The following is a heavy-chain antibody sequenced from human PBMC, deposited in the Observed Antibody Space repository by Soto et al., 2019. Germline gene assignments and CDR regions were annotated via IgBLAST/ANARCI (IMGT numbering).Heavy chain of an antibody. Sequence: XSVKVSCKVSGYTLTELSMHWVRQAPGKGLEWMGGFDPEDGETIYAQKFQGRVTMTEDTSTDTAYMELSSLRSEDTAVYYCATGRYGITIFGVAPPSSDRLRPIIKYYGMDVWGQGTTVTVSS. V-gene: IGHV1-24*01. CDR3: ATGRYGITIFGVAPPSSDRLRPIIKYYGMDV. CDR1: GYTLTELS. D-gene: IGHD3-3*01. J-gene: IGHJ6*02. CDR2: FDPEDGET.